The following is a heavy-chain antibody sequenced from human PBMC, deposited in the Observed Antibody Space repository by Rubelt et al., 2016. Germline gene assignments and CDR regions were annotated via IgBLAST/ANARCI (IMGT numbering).Heavy chain of an antibody. CDR1: GFTFSSYA. J-gene: IGHJ4*02. D-gene: IGHD3-10*01. CDR2: ITGGGAST. Sequence: QVVENGGGLVQPGGSLRLSCAASGFTFSSYAMSWVRQAPGRGLEWVSTITGGGASTYYAGSVKDRFTISRDNSKNTLYLQMNSLRAEDTAVYYCAKDGKYVSSDWGQGTLVTVSS. CDR3: AKDGKYVSSD. V-gene: IGHV3-23*04.